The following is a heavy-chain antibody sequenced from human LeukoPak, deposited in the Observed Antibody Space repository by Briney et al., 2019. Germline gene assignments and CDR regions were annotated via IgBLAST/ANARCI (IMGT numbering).Heavy chain of an antibody. Sequence: GESLKISCKTSGYSFATSFIAWVRQMPGKGLERMGIIYPGDSDTRYSPSFQGQVIISADKSISTAYLQWSSLKASDTAMYYCARGPVRSGGYYPDYWGHGTLVTVSS. D-gene: IGHD3-10*01. V-gene: IGHV5-51*01. CDR2: IYPGDSDT. CDR3: ARGPVRSGGYYPDY. J-gene: IGHJ4*01. CDR1: GYSFATSF.